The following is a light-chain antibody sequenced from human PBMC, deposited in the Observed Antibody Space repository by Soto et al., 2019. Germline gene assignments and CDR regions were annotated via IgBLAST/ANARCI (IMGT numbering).Light chain of an antibody. CDR3: QQYGSSWT. J-gene: IGKJ1*01. V-gene: IGKV3-20*01. CDR2: GAS. CDR1: QSVSSSY. Sequence: NVLKQPHGTQSWSPGERATLSCRASQSVSSSYLAWYQQKPGQAPRLLIYGASSRATGIPDRFRGSGSGTDFTLTISRLEPEDFAVYYCQQYGSSWTFDQGTQVDIK.